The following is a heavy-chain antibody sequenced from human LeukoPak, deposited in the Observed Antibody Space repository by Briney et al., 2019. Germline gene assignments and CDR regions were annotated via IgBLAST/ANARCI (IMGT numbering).Heavy chain of an antibody. Sequence: SVKVSCKASGGTFSSYAISWVRQAPGQGLEWMGRIIPIFGTANYAQKFQGRVTITTDESTSTAYMELSSLRSEDTAVYYCARTRIDSSGWYWFDPWGQGTLVTVSS. J-gene: IGHJ5*02. CDR3: ARTRIDSSGWYWFDP. V-gene: IGHV1-69*05. D-gene: IGHD6-19*01. CDR1: GGTFSSYA. CDR2: IIPIFGTA.